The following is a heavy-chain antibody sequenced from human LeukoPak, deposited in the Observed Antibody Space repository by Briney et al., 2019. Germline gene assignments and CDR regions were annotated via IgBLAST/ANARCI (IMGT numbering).Heavy chain of an antibody. CDR1: GYTFTSYG. J-gene: IGHJ4*02. D-gene: IGHD3-22*01. Sequence: GASVKVSCKASGYTFTSYGINWVRQAPGQGLEWMGWISAYNGHTNYAQKLQGRVTMTTDTSTSTAHMELRSLRSDDTAVYFCARDSSGSPRDASDYWGQGTLVTVSS. CDR3: ARDSSGSPRDASDY. CDR2: ISAYNGHT. V-gene: IGHV1-18*01.